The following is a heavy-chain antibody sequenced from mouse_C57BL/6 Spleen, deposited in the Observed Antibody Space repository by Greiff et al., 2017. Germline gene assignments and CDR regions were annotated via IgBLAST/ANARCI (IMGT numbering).Heavy chain of an antibody. CDR1: GYTFTSYW. CDR2: IDPSDSYT. V-gene: IGHV1-69*01. J-gene: IGHJ4*01. D-gene: IGHD2-1*01. Sequence: QVHVKQPGAELVMPGASVKLSCKASGYTFTSYWMHWVQQRPGQGLEWIGEIDPSDSYTNSNQKFKGKSTLTVDKSSSTAYMQLSSLTSEDSAVYYCARAYGNYVGAMDYWGQGTSVTVSS. CDR3: ARAYGNYVGAMDY.